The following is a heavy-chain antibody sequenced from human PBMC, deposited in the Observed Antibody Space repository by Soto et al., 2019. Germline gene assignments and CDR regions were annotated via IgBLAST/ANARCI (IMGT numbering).Heavy chain of an antibody. V-gene: IGHV3-23*01. CDR3: AKDIVVVPAARYNWFDP. CDR2: ISGSGGST. Sequence: ESGGGLVQPGGSLRLSCAASGFTFSSYAMSWVRQAPGKGLEWVSAISGSGGSTYYADSVKGRFTISRDNSKNTLYLQMNSLRAEDTAVYYCAKDIVVVPAARYNWFDPWGQGTLVTVSS. CDR1: GFTFSSYA. J-gene: IGHJ5*02. D-gene: IGHD2-2*01.